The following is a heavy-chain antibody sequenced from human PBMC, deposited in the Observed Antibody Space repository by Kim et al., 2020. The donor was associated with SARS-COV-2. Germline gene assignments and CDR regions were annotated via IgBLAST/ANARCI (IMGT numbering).Heavy chain of an antibody. CDR3: ARKVIVVVPDYYYYYGMDV. CDR1: GFTFSSYS. J-gene: IGHJ6*02. Sequence: GGSLRLSCAASGFTFSSYSMNWVRQAPGKGLEWVSYISSSSTIYYADSVKGRFTISRDNVKNSLYLQMNSLRDEDTAVYYCARKVIVVVPDYYYYYGMDVWGQGTTVTVSS. V-gene: IGHV3-48*02. CDR2: ISSSSTI. D-gene: IGHD2-2*01.